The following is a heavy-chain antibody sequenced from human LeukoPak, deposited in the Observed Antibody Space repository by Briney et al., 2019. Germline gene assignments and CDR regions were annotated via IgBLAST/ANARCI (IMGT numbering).Heavy chain of an antibody. CDR2: ISSSGSTI. V-gene: IGHV3-48*03. Sequence: PGGSLRLSCAASGFTLSSYEMNWVRQAPGKGLEWVSCISSSGSTIYYADSVKGRFTISRDNAKNSLYLQMNSLRAEDTAVYYCARAYTFGGVIVAFDYWGQGTLVTVSS. D-gene: IGHD3-16*02. CDR1: GFTLSSYE. J-gene: IGHJ4*02. CDR3: ARAYTFGGVIVAFDY.